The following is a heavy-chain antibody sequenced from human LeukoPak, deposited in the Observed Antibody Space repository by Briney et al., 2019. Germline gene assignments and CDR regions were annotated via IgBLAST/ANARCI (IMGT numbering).Heavy chain of an antibody. CDR1: GGSISSSSYY. J-gene: IGHJ5*02. D-gene: IGHD1-26*01. CDR2: IYYNGST. V-gene: IGHV4-39*01. CDR3: ARWWELLSWFDP. Sequence: SETLSLTCTVSGGSISSSSYYWGWIRQPPGKGLEWIGSIYYNGSTYYNPSLKSRVTISVDTSKNQFSLKLSSVTAADTAVYYCARWWELLSWFDPWGQGTLVTVSS.